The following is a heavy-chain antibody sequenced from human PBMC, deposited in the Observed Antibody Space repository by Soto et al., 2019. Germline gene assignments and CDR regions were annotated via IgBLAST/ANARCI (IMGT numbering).Heavy chain of an antibody. Sequence: SVKVSCKASGGTFSSYAISWVRQAPGQGLEWMGGIIPIFGTANYAQKFQGRVTITADKSTSTAYMELSSLRSEDTAVYYCARDHPLSSSDDSYYYYGMDVWGQGTTVTVSS. CDR2: IIPIFGTA. D-gene: IGHD6-6*01. CDR1: GGTFSSYA. V-gene: IGHV1-69*06. J-gene: IGHJ6*02. CDR3: ARDHPLSSSDDSYYYYGMDV.